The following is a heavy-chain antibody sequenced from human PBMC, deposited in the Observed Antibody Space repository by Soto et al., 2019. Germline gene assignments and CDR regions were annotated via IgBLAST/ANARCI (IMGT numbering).Heavy chain of an antibody. CDR1: GFSLRSTG. Sequence: GGSLRLSCAASGFSLRSTGMNWVRQVPGKGLEWVSFIWYDGRDQYYANSVKGRFTISRDNSKNTLYLQMNSLRPEDTAVYYCARQPKLGGQPHYYYGMDVWGQGTTVTVSS. J-gene: IGHJ6*02. V-gene: IGHV3-33*01. D-gene: IGHD2-15*01. CDR3: ARQPKLGGQPHYYYGMDV. CDR2: IWYDGRDQ.